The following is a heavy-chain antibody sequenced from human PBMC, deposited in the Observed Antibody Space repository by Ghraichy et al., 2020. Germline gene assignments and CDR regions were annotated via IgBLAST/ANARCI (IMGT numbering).Heavy chain of an antibody. Sequence: SETLSLNCSVSRGSISSYYWSWIRQPPGKGLEWIGYIYYSGSTNYNPSLKSRVTMSVDTSKNQFSLELSSVTAADTAVYYCARGQQFSGYGSFDYWGQGTLVTVSS. D-gene: IGHD5-12*01. CDR2: IYYSGST. V-gene: IGHV4-59*01. CDR3: ARGQQFSGYGSFDY. J-gene: IGHJ4*02. CDR1: RGSISSYY.